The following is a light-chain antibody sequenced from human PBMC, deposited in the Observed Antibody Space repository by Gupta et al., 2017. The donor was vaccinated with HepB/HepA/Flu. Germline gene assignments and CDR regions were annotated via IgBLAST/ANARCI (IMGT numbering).Light chain of an antibody. Sequence: IQMTQSPSSLSASVGDRVTITCRASQGVNIYLACFQQKPGKAPRSLIYNASSFQSGVPSKSSASGSLTDFTLTIVSLQPADPATSFCLLDKFYPTTF. CDR1: QGVNIY. V-gene: IGKV1-16*02. J-gene: IGKJ3*01. CDR2: NAS. CDR3: LLDKFYPTT.